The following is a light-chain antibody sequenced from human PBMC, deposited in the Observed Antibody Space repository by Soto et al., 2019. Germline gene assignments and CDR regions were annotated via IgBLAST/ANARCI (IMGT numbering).Light chain of an antibody. CDR3: SSYTSSSFWV. CDR2: EVS. V-gene: IGLV2-14*01. J-gene: IGLJ3*02. CDR1: SSDVGGYNY. Sequence: QSALTQPASVSGSPGQSITISCTGTSSDVGGYNYVSWYQQHPGKAPKLMIYEVSNRPSGVSNRFSGSKSGNTASLTISGLQAVDEADYYCSSYTSSSFWVFGGGTKLTV.